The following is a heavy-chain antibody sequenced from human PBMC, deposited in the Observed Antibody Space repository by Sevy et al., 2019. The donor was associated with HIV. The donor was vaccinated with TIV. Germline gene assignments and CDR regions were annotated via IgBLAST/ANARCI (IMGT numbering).Heavy chain of an antibody. V-gene: IGHV3-21*01. CDR3: ASVVSYVSGNYYKYYYDLDD. D-gene: IGHD3-10*01. CDR2: ISSVSTII. Sequence: GGSLRLSCTASGFSFNSYDMNWVRQAPGKGLEWVSSISSVSTIIYYGDSVRGRFSISRDNAKKSLYLQLNSLRVEDTAVYYWASVVSYVSGNYYKYYYDLDDWGQGTAVTVSS. CDR1: GFSFNSYD. J-gene: IGHJ6*02.